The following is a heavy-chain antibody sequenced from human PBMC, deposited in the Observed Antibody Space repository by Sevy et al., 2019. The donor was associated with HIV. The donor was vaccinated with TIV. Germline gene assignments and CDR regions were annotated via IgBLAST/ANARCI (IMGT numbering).Heavy chain of an antibody. CDR1: GFTFSSYS. CDR3: ARYGDTYDAFDI. J-gene: IGHJ3*02. V-gene: IGHV3-21*01. Sequence: GGSLRLSCAASGFTFSSYSMNWVRQAPGKGLEWVSSISSSSSYIYYAHSVKGRFTISRDNAKNSLYLQMNSLRAEDTAVYYCARYGDTYDAFDIWGQGTMVTVSS. D-gene: IGHD4-17*01. CDR2: ISSSSSYI.